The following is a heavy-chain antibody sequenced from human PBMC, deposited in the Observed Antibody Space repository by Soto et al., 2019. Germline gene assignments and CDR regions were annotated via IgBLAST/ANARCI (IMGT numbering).Heavy chain of an antibody. Sequence: QITLKESGPPLVKPTQTLTLTCTFSGFSLSTSGVGVGWIRLPPGKALEWLALIYWDDDKRYSPSLKSRLTITKDTSKNQVVLTKTNMDPVDTATYYCAHRVSNGDYGVFDYWGQGTLVTVSS. CDR3: AHRVSNGDYGVFDY. V-gene: IGHV2-5*02. D-gene: IGHD4-17*01. CDR1: GFSLSTSGVG. J-gene: IGHJ4*02. CDR2: IYWDDDK.